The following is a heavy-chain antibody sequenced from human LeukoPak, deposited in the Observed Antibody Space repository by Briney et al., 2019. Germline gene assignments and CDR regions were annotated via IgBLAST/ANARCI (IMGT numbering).Heavy chain of an antibody. V-gene: IGHV3-30*18. D-gene: IGHD4-23*01. Sequence: GRSLRLSCAASGFTFSSYAMHWVRQAPGKGLEWVAVISYDGSNKYYADSVKGRFTISRDNSKNTLYLQMNSLRAEDTAVYYCAKLVADGGNSHFDYWGQGTLVTVSS. J-gene: IGHJ4*02. CDR2: ISYDGSNK. CDR3: AKLVADGGNSHFDY. CDR1: GFTFSSYA.